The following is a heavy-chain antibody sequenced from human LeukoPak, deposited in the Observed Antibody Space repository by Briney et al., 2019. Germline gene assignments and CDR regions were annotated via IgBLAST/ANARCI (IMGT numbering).Heavy chain of an antibody. Sequence: SQTLSLTCTVSGGSISSGSYYWSWIRQPPGKGLELIGYIYHSGTTYYNPSLMSRLTISVDRSKNQFSLRLSSVTAADTAVYYCARVGDYGDFRRAFDIWGQGTMVTVSS. V-gene: IGHV4-30-2*01. CDR1: GGSISSGSYY. J-gene: IGHJ3*02. CDR2: IYHSGTT. D-gene: IGHD4-17*01. CDR3: ARVGDYGDFRRAFDI.